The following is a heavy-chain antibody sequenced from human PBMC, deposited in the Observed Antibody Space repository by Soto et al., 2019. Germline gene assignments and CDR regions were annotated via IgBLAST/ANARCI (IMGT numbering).Heavy chain of an antibody. V-gene: IGHV4-59*01. D-gene: IGHD3-3*01. Sequence: SETLSLTCTISGGSISSYYWTWIRQPPGKGLEWIGNIYYSGSTNYNPSLKSRVTISEDTSKNQFSLKLSSVTAADTAVYYCARDDSYRMDVWGQGTTVTVSS. CDR1: GGSISSYY. CDR2: IYYSGST. J-gene: IGHJ6*02. CDR3: ARDDSYRMDV.